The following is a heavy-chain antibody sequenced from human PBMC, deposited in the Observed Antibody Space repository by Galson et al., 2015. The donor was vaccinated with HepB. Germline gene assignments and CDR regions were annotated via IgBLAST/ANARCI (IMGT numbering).Heavy chain of an antibody. CDR2: ISSSSSTI. J-gene: IGHJ6*03. D-gene: IGHD3-10*01. V-gene: IGHV3-48*01. CDR3: ARDGGSGSYYNSFYYYYYMDV. Sequence: SLRLSCAASGFTFSSYSMNWVRQAPGKGLEWVSYISSSSSTIYYADSVKGRFTISRDNAKNSLYLQMNSLRAEDTAVYYCARDGGSGSYYNSFYYYYYMDVWGKGTTVTVSS. CDR1: GFTFSSYS.